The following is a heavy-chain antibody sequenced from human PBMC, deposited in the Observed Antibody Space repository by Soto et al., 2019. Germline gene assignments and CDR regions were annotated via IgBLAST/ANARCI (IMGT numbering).Heavy chain of an antibody. CDR1: GFTFDDYT. CDR2: ISWDGGST. CDR3: AKDRIAARHYYYYAMDV. V-gene: IGHV3-43*01. Sequence: GGSLRLSCAASGFTFDDYTMHWVRQAPGKGLEWVSLISWDGGSTYYADSVKGRFTISRDNSKNSLYLQMNSLRTEDTALYYCAKDRIAARHYYYYAMDVWGQGTTVTVSS. D-gene: IGHD6-6*01. J-gene: IGHJ6*02.